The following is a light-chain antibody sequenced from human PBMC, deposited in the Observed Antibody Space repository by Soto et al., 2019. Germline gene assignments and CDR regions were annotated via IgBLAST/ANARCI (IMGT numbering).Light chain of an antibody. Sequence: IVMPPSPATLSGFPGGRATLSFRASQSVSSNLAWYQQKPGQAPRLLIYGASTRATGIPARFSGSGSGTEFTLTISSLQSEDFAVYYCQQYNNWPRTCGQGTRWIS. CDR2: GAS. J-gene: IGKJ1*01. V-gene: IGKV3-15*01. CDR3: QQYNNWPRT. CDR1: QSVSSN.